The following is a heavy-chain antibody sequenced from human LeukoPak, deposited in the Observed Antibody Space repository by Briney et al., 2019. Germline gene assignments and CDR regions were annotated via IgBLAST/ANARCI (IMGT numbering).Heavy chain of an antibody. CDR2: IYHNGNS. CDR1: GSSISSGHY. V-gene: IGHV4-38-2*01. Sequence: SETLSLTCAVSGSSISSGHYGGWNGQPPGKGLEGRGSIYHNGNSYYNTALKSRVSIAVDTSKNQICLSRSSVTAAETAVYYCVRRPGPDSRGCFPHYFDARRQGTLVTVSS. D-gene: IGHD3-22*01. J-gene: IGHJ4*02. CDR3: VRRPGPDSRGCFPHYFDA.